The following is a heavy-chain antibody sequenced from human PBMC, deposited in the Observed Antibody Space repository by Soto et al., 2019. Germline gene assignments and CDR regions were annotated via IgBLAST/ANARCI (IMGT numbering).Heavy chain of an antibody. V-gene: IGHV4-39*01. CDR3: ASVVVGGTRLTGSDH. CDR2: VHSSGGT. D-gene: IGHD6-19*01. CDR1: HGSITSGDYF. Sequence: QLQDSGPGLVKPSETLSLTCTVSHGSITSGDYFWAWIRQPPGKGLEFIGSVHSSGGTYYSPSLKSRASISIDKSRNQFSLKLTSVNAGDTAVYFCASVVVGGTRLTGSDHWGQGTLVTVS. J-gene: IGHJ4*02.